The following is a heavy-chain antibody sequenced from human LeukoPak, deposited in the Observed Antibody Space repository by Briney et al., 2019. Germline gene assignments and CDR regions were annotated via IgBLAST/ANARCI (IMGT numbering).Heavy chain of an antibody. CDR3: ARGPVQGYYDFWSGYYPNYYYGMDV. V-gene: IGHV4-61*01. D-gene: IGHD3-3*01. Sequence: SETLSLTCTVSGGSVSSGSYYWSWIRQPPGKGLEWIGYIYYSGSTNYNPSLKGRVTISVDTSKNQFSLKLSSVTAADTAVYYCARGPVQGYYDFWSGYYPNYYYGMDVWGQGTTVTVSS. CDR1: GGSVSSGSYY. CDR2: IYYSGST. J-gene: IGHJ6*02.